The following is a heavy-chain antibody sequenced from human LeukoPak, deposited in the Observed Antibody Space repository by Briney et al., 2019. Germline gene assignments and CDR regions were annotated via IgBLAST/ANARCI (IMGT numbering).Heavy chain of an antibody. CDR2: IKQDGSEK. J-gene: IGHJ4*02. Sequence: GGSLRLSCAASGFTISTYAMSWVRQAPGKGLEWLANIKQDGSEKYYVDSVKGRFTISRDNAKNSLYLQMNSLRVEDTAVYYCARPGRGTAYWGQGTLVTVSS. CDR1: GFTISTYA. V-gene: IGHV3-7*01. D-gene: IGHD3-16*01. CDR3: ARPGRGTAY.